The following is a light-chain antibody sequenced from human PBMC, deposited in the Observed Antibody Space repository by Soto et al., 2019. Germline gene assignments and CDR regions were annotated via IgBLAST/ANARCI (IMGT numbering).Light chain of an antibody. Sequence: DIQMTQSPSSLSASVGDRVTITCRASQSISSYLNWYQQKPGKAPKLLIYAASSLQSGVPSRFSGSGCGTDFTPTISSLQPEDFATYYCQQSYSTRYTFGQGTKLEIK. CDR1: QSISSY. J-gene: IGKJ2*01. V-gene: IGKV1-39*01. CDR2: AAS. CDR3: QQSYSTRYT.